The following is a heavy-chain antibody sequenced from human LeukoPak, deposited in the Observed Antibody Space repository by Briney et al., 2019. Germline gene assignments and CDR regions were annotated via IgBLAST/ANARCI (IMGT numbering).Heavy chain of an antibody. J-gene: IGHJ6*02. CDR2: ISGSGGST. CDR1: GFTFSSYA. V-gene: IGHV3-23*01. D-gene: IGHD4-17*01. CDR3: AKDGENGDYVLNYYGMDV. Sequence: PGGSLRLSCAASGFTFSSYAMSWVRQAPGKGLEWVSAISGSGGSTYYADSVKGRFTISRDNSKNTLYLQMNSLRAEDTAVYYCAKDGENGDYVLNYYGMDVWGQGTTVTVSS.